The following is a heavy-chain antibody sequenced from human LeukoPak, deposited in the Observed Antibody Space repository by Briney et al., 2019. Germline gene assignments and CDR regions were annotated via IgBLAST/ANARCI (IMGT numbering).Heavy chain of an antibody. Sequence: GGSLRLSCAASGFIVGSYAMSWARQAPGKGLEWVSSISAGSGNTYYTDSVSGRFTISIDNSRNTLFMQMNSLRGDDTAVYYCARDRYDSDVYHWFAESWGQGTLVTVSP. CDR2: ISAGSGNT. D-gene: IGHD3-22*01. CDR1: GFIVGSYA. CDR3: ARDRYDSDVYHWFAES. J-gene: IGHJ5*02. V-gene: IGHV3-23*01.